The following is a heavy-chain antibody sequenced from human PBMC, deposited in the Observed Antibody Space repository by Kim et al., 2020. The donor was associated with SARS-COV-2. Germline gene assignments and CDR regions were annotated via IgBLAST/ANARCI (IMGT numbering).Heavy chain of an antibody. CDR2: IWYDGSNK. CDR3: ARDRADCSGGSCYSVYYYYGMDV. D-gene: IGHD2-15*01. J-gene: IGHJ6*02. Sequence: GGSLRLSCAASGFTFSSYGMHWVRQAPGKGLEWVAVIWYDGSNKYYADSVKGRFTISRDNSKNTLYLQMNSLRAEDTAVYYCARDRADCSGGSCYSVYYYYGMDVWGQGTTVTVSS. V-gene: IGHV3-33*08. CDR1: GFTFSSYG.